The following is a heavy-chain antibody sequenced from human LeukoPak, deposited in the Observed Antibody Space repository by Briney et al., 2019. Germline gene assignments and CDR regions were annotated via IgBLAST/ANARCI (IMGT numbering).Heavy chain of an antibody. V-gene: IGHV4-61*02. Sequence: SETLSLTCTVSGGSISSGSYYWSWIRQPAGKGLEWIGRIYTSGSTNYNPSLKSRVTISVDTSKNQFSLKLSSVTAADTAVYYCARVDSSGYQDFDYWGQGTLVTVSS. D-gene: IGHD3-22*01. CDR3: ARVDSSGYQDFDY. CDR1: GGSISSGSYY. CDR2: IYTSGST. J-gene: IGHJ4*02.